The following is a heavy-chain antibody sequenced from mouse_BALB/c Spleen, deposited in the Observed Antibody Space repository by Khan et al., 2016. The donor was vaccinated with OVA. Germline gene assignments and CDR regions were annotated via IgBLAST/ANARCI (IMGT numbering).Heavy chain of an antibody. V-gene: IGHV1S136*01. J-gene: IGHJ3*01. CDR3: LRSLFYYGSAYEGFAY. CDR2: ISPNSDGS. CDR1: GYTFTSYV. D-gene: IGHD1-1*01. Sequence: EVQLQESGPELVKPGASVKMSCKASGYTFTSYVMHWVKQKPRQGLEWIGYISPNSDGSKYNEKFRGKATLTSDKSSSTAYMELSSLTSEDSAFYYCLRSLFYYGSAYEGFAYWGQGTLVTVSA.